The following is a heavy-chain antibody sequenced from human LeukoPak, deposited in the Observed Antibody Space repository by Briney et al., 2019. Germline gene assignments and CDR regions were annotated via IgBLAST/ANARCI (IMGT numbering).Heavy chain of an antibody. Sequence: GASVKVSCKASGYTFTGYYMHWVRQAPGQGLEWMGWINPNSGGTNYAQKFQGRVTMTRDTSISTAYMELSRLRPDDTAVYYCARAQGSGWGYNWFDPWGQGTLVTVSS. CDR2: INPNSGGT. V-gene: IGHV1-2*02. D-gene: IGHD6-19*01. J-gene: IGHJ5*02. CDR1: GYTFTGYY. CDR3: ARAQGSGWGYNWFDP.